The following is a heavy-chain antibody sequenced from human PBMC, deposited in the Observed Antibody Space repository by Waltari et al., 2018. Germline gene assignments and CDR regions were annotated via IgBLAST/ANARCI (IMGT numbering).Heavy chain of an antibody. CDR3: ARDRPGTDAFDI. CDR1: GFTVSSNY. J-gene: IGHJ3*02. Sequence: EVQLVESGGGLIQPGGSLRLSCAASGFTVSSNYMSWVRQAPGKGLEWVSVIYSGGSTYYADSVKGRFTISRDNSKNMLFLQMNSLRAEDTAVYCCARDRPGTDAFDIWGQGTMVTVSS. CDR2: IYSGGST. D-gene: IGHD6-13*01. V-gene: IGHV3-53*01.